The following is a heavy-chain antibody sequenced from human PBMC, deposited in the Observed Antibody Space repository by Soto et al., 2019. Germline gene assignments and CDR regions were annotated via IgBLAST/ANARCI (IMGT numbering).Heavy chain of an antibody. Sequence: SGPTLVNPTQTLTLTCTFSGFSLSTSGVGVGWIRQPPGKALEWLALIYWDDDKRYSPSLKSRLTITKDTSKNQVVLTMTNMDPVDTATYYCAHSRVEGGSYYYYYYYMDVWGKGTTVTVSS. CDR1: GFSLSTSGVG. J-gene: IGHJ6*03. D-gene: IGHD2-15*01. V-gene: IGHV2-5*02. CDR2: IYWDDDK. CDR3: AHSRVEGGSYYYYYYYMDV.